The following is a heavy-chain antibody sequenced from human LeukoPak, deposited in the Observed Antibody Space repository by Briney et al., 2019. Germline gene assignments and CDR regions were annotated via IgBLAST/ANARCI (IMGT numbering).Heavy chain of an antibody. V-gene: IGHV4-59*12. CDR2: IYYSGST. D-gene: IGHD3-22*01. Sequence: PSETLSLTCTVSGGSISSYYWSWIRQPPGKGLEWIGYIYYSGSTNYNPSLKSRVTISVDTSKNQFSLKLSSVTAADTAVYYCARGRPSYYYDSSGYYLGYFQHWGQGTLVTVSS. CDR1: GGSISSYY. CDR3: ARGRPSYYYDSSGYYLGYFQH. J-gene: IGHJ1*01.